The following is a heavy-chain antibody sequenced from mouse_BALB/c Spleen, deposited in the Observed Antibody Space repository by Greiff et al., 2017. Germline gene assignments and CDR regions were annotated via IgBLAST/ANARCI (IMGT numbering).Heavy chain of an antibody. Sequence: EVKLVESGGGLVQPGGSLKLSCAASGFTFSSYGMSWVRQTPDKRLELVATINSNGGSTYYPDSVKGRFTISRDNAKNTLYLQMSSLKSEDTAMYYCASPYDYDGRAWCAYWGQGTLVTVSA. V-gene: IGHV5-6-3*01. CDR3: ASPYDYDGRAWCAY. D-gene: IGHD2-4*01. CDR2: INSNGGST. CDR1: GFTFSSYG. J-gene: IGHJ3*01.